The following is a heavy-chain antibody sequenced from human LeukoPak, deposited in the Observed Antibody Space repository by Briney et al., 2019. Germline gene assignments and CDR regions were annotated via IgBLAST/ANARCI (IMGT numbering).Heavy chain of an antibody. V-gene: IGHV4-34*01. CDR1: AGSFSGYY. CDR2: INHSGST. D-gene: IGHD3-16*02. CDR3: ATARVIGVNSGYSRYFDY. Sequence: SETLSLTCAVYAGSFSGYYWSWISQPPGKGLEWIGEINHSGSTNYNPSLKSRVTISVDTSKNQYSLKLSSVTAADTAVYSCATARVIGVNSGYSRYFDYWGQGTLVTVSS. J-gene: IGHJ4*02.